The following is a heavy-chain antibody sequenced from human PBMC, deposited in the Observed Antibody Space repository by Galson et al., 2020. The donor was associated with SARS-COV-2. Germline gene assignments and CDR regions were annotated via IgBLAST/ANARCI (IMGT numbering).Heavy chain of an antibody. CDR1: GGSISSGGYY. CDR2: NYYSGKT. V-gene: IGHV4-31*03. D-gene: IGHD3-10*01. Sequence: SETLSLTCTVSGGSISSGGYYWSWIRQHPGKGLEWIGYNYYSGKTYYNPSLNSRVTISVDTSKNQFSLKLSSVTAADTAVYYCARAVFPYYYGSGSYYTRPNWFDPWGQGTLVTVSS. CDR3: ARAVFPYYYGSGSYYTRPNWFDP. J-gene: IGHJ5*02.